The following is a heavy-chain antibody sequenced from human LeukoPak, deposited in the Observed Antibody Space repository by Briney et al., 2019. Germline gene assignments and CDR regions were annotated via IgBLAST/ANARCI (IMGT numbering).Heavy chain of an antibody. Sequence: GGSLRLSCAASGFTFSTYAMNWVRQAPGKGLEWVSAISGSSSSTYYADSVKGRLTISRDNSKNTLYLRMNSLRAEDTAVYYCAKVRMITMIAYDAFDIWGQGTMVTVSS. J-gene: IGHJ3*02. D-gene: IGHD3-22*01. CDR3: AKVRMITMIAYDAFDI. CDR2: ISGSSSST. V-gene: IGHV3-23*01. CDR1: GFTFSTYA.